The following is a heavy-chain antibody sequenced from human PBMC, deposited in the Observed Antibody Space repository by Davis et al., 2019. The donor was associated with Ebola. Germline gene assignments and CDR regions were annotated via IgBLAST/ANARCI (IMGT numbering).Heavy chain of an antibody. D-gene: IGHD2-2*01. CDR2: IRSKANSYAT. CDR1: GINHRGCA. V-gene: IGHV3-73*01. J-gene: IGHJ4*02. CDR3: TSWVPAANFNY. Sequence: WAGLGINHRGCAMHRVRQVSGKVLGWVGRIRSKANSYATASAASVKGRFTISRDDSKNTAYLRMNSLKTEDTAVYYCTSWVPAANFNYWGQGTLVTVSS.